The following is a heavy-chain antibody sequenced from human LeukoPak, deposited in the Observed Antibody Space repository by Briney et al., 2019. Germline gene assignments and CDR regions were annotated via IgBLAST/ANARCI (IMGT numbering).Heavy chain of an antibody. CDR2: ISSGSSYI. CDR1: GFTFSSYT. D-gene: IGHD2-2*01. CDR3: ARAGAYCSSTSCYGPAYY. V-gene: IGHV3-21*01. J-gene: IGHJ4*02. Sequence: GGSLRLSCAASGFTFSSYTMSWVRQAPGKGLEWVSSISSGSSYIYYADSVKGRFTISRDNAKSSLYLQMNSLRTEDTAVYYCARAGAYCSSTSCYGPAYYWGQGTLVTVSS.